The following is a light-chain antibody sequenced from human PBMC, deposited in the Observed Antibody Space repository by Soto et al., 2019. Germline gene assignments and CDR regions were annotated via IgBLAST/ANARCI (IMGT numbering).Light chain of an antibody. Sequence: DIVMTQSPLPLPVTPGEPASISCRSSQSLLYSNGYNYVDWYLQKPGQPPQLLIFLGSSRASGVPDRFNGSGSGTDFTLRITTVEAEDVGVYYCMQVPQTPLTFGGGTKLEIK. J-gene: IGKJ4*01. CDR3: MQVPQTPLT. CDR2: LGS. CDR1: QSLLYSNGYNY. V-gene: IGKV2-28*01.